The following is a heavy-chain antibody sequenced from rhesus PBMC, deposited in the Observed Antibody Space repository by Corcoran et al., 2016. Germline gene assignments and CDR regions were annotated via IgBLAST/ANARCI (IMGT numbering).Heavy chain of an antibody. V-gene: IGHV4S7*01. Sequence: QVQLQESGPGLVKPSETLSLTCAVSGGSISSGYGWSWLRQPPGKGLEWIGHIYGSIGSTYYNPSLKSRVTISKDTSKNQFSLKLSSVTAADTAVYYCARTLGRSKADVWGRGVLVTVSS. CDR3: ARTLGRSKADV. D-gene: IGHD4-29*01. CDR1: GGSISSGYG. J-gene: IGHJ5-2*02. CDR2: IYGSIGST.